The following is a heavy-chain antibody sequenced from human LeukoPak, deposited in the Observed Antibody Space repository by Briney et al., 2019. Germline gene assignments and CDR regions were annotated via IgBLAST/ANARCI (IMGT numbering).Heavy chain of an antibody. CDR3: ARWSGGSSWRYHYAMDV. D-gene: IGHD3-10*01. V-gene: IGHV1-2*02. Sequence: ASVKVSCKASGYTFTGYYLHWVRQAPGQGLEWMGWINPNSGGTNSAQHFQGRFTMTIATSTSTAYMELRSLRSDDTAVYYCARWSGGSSWRYHYAMDVWGQGTVVTVSS. CDR1: GYTFTGYY. J-gene: IGHJ6*02. CDR2: INPNSGGT.